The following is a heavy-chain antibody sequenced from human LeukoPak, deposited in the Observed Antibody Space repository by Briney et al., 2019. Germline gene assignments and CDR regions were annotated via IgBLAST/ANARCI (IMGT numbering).Heavy chain of an antibody. Sequence: GASVKVSCKASGYTFTGYYMHWVRQAPGQGLEWMGWINPNSGGTNYAQKFQGRVTMTRDTSISTAYMELSRLRSDDTAVYYCARDRGPVDSSSWYIDYRGQGTLVTVSS. J-gene: IGHJ4*02. CDR2: INPNSGGT. D-gene: IGHD6-13*01. V-gene: IGHV1-2*02. CDR1: GYTFTGYY. CDR3: ARDRGPVDSSSWYIDY.